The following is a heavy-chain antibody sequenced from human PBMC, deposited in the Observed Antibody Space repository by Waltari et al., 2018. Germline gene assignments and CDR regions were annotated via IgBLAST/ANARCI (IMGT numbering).Heavy chain of an antibody. D-gene: IGHD2-2*01. CDR2: IYYNGNT. V-gene: IGHV4-59*11. CDR1: GGSISSHY. J-gene: IGHJ4*02. Sequence: QVQLQESGPGLVKPSETLSLTCTVSGGSISSHYWHWIRQPPGKGLEWIGYIYYNGNTNYNPSLNSRVTISVDTSKNQFSLKLSSVTAADTAVYYCARYCSTTSCNGEHKKSFDYWGQGTLVTVSS. CDR3: ARYCSTTSCNGEHKKSFDY.